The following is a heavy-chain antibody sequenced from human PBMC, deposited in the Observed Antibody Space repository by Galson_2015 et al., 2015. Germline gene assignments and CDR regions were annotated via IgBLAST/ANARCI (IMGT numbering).Heavy chain of an antibody. Sequence: SVKVSCKASGGTFSIFAISWVRQAPGQRLEWMGGLLPIYGTPNYAQKLQGRVTITADESTSTAYMKLSSLTSEDTAVFYCATSNADVYCSGGSCYLDSWGQGTLVTVSS. J-gene: IGHJ4*02. CDR1: GGTFSIFA. V-gene: IGHV1-69*13. D-gene: IGHD2-15*01. CDR3: ATSNADVYCSGGSCYLDS. CDR2: LLPIYGTP.